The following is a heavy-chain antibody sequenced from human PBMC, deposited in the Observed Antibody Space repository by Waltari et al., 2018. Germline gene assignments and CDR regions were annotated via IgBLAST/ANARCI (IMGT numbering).Heavy chain of an antibody. Sequence: QVPLVQSGAEVKKPGSSVKVSCKASGGTFSSSAISWVRQAPGQGLEWMGGIIPIFGTANYAQKFQGRVTITTDESTSTAYMELSSLRSEDTAVYYCARERRETYCSSTSCYNWFDPWGQGTLVTVSS. D-gene: IGHD2-2*01. CDR2: IIPIFGTA. CDR3: ARERRETYCSSTSCYNWFDP. V-gene: IGHV1-69*05. CDR1: GGTFSSSA. J-gene: IGHJ5*02.